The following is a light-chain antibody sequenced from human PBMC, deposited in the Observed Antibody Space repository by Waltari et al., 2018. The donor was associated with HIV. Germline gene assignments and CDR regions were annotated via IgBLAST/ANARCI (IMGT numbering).Light chain of an antibody. Sequence: DIQMTQSPSSLSASVGDRATITCRASQAISNSLAWYQQKPGKIPQLLIYAASTLQFGVPSRFSAFGSGTNFTLAITSVQPEDVATYFCQNYNNAPRTFGQGTKVEIK. J-gene: IGKJ1*01. CDR3: QNYNNAPRT. CDR1: QAISNS. V-gene: IGKV1-27*01. CDR2: AAS.